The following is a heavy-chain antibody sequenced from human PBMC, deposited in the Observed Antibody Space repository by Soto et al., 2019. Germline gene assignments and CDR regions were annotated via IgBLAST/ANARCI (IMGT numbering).Heavy chain of an antibody. CDR2: IRSKTYGGSA. V-gene: IGHV3-49*04. CDR1: GFIFGDYA. CDR3: CRGPGG. J-gene: IGHJ4*02. Sequence: EVQLVESGGGLVQPGRSLRLSCSGSGFIFGDYAMNWVRQASGKGLEWVGFIRSKTYGGSAEYAASVKGRFNISRDESNNIGYLQMNSLKIEDTALYVCCRGPGGWGQGTLVTVSS.